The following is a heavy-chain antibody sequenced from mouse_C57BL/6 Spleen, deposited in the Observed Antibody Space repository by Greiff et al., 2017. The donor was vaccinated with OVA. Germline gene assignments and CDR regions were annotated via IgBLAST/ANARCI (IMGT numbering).Heavy chain of an antibody. CDR3: THGRSYAMDY. J-gene: IGHJ4*01. Sequence: VQLQQSGAELVRPGASVKLSCTASGFNIKDDYMHWVKQRPEQGLEWIGWIDPENGDTEYASKFQGKATITADTSSNTAYLQLSSLTSEDTAVYYCTHGRSYAMDYWGQGTSVTVSS. V-gene: IGHV14-4*01. CDR1: GFNIKDDY. CDR2: IDPENGDT. D-gene: IGHD1-1*01.